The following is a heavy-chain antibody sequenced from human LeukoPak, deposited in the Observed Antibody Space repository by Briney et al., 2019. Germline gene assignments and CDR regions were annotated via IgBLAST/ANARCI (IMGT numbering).Heavy chain of an antibody. Sequence: ASVKVSCKASGYTFTSYAMNWVRQAPGQGLEWMGWINTNTGNPTYAQGFTGRFVFSLDTSVSTAYLQISSLKAEDTAVYYCAREGGGYGDYGLDAFDIWGQGTMVTVSS. CDR2: INTNTGNP. CDR3: AREGGGYGDYGLDAFDI. D-gene: IGHD4-17*01. CDR1: GYTFTSYA. V-gene: IGHV7-4-1*02. J-gene: IGHJ3*02.